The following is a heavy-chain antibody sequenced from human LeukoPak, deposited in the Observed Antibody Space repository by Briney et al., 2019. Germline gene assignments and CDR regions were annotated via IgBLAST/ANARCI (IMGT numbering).Heavy chain of an antibody. CDR3: ARVSKSRLDY. Sequence: GGSLRLSCAASGFTFSSSGMHWVRQAPGEGLEYVSAISSNGGSTYYANSVKGRFTISRDNSKNTLYLQMGSLRAEDMAVYYCARVSKSRLDYWGQGTLVTVSS. J-gene: IGHJ4*02. CDR1: GFTFSSSG. V-gene: IGHV3-64*01. CDR2: ISSNGGST.